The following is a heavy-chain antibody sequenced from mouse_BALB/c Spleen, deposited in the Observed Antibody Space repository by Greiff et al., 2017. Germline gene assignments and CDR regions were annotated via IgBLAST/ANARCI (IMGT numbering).Heavy chain of an antibody. J-gene: IGHJ2*01. Sequence: EVKLMESGPGLVKPSQSLSLTCTVTGYSITSDYAWNWIRQFPGNQLEWMGYISYSGSTSYNPSLKSRISITRDTSKNQFFLQLNSVTTEDTATYDCARRDYYGSSYLDYWGQGTTLTVSS. V-gene: IGHV3-2*02. CDR2: ISYSGST. D-gene: IGHD1-1*01. CDR1: GYSITSDYA. CDR3: ARRDYYGSSYLDY.